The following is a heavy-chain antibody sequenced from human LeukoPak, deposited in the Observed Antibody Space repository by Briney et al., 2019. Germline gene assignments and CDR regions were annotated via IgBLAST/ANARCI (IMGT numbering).Heavy chain of an antibody. D-gene: IGHD3-22*01. J-gene: IGHJ6*02. CDR1: GFTVSSKY. Sequence: GGSLRLSCAASGFTVSSKYMSWVRQAPGKGLEWVTVIHSDGYTYYADSVKGRFTISRDNSKNTLYLEMNSLRAEDTAVYYCAKNMDSSGHYFYAMDVWGQGTTVTVSS. CDR2: IHSDGYT. V-gene: IGHV3-53*01. CDR3: AKNMDSSGHYFYAMDV.